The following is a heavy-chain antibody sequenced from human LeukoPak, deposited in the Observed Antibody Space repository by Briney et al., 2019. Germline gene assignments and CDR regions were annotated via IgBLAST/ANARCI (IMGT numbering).Heavy chain of an antibody. D-gene: IGHD3-22*01. CDR2: ISGSGGST. CDR3: GKVQNYYDSSGYQYYFDY. Sequence: QPGASLRLSCAASGFTFSSYAMSWVRQAPGKGLEWVSSISGSGGSTYYADSVKGRFTISRDNTMNTLYLQLNSLRAEDTAVYYCGKVQNYYDSSGYQYYFDYWGQGTLVTVSS. J-gene: IGHJ4*02. V-gene: IGHV3-23*01. CDR1: GFTFSSYA.